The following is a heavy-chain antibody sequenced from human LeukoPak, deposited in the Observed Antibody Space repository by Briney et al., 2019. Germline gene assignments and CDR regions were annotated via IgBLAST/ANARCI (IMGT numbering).Heavy chain of an antibody. D-gene: IGHD3-10*01. CDR3: AKFMDGITVVRSRYMDV. Sequence: GGSLRLPCAASGFIFSNLGMNWVRQAPGKGLEWVSGIGTSGTATYYADSVKGRFTISRDNSKNTLYLQMNSLRAEDTAVYYCAKFMDGITVVRSRYMDVWGKGTTVTISS. J-gene: IGHJ6*03. V-gene: IGHV3-23*05. CDR2: IGTSGTAT. CDR1: GFIFSNLG.